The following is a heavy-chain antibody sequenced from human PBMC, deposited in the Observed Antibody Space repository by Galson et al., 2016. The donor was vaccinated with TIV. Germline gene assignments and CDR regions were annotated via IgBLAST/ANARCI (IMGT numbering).Heavy chain of an antibody. D-gene: IGHD3-10*01. V-gene: IGHV3-30*14. Sequence: SLRLSCTASGFTFTNHPMHWVRQVPGKGLEWVATISYDGNEKYYADSVKGRFTISRDNSKETLFVQLNSLRFEDTAVYYCARDDYYESGVDYWGQGTLVIVSS. CDR2: ISYDGNEK. CDR3: ARDDYYESGVDY. J-gene: IGHJ4*02. CDR1: GFTFTNHP.